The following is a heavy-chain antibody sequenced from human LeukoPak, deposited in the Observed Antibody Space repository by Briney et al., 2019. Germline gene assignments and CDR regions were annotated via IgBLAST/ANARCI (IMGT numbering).Heavy chain of an antibody. CDR1: GYTFTSYG. J-gene: IGHJ6*04. CDR3: ARVKFRFLAGPPPFLYYYGMDV. V-gene: IGHV1-18*04. D-gene: IGHD3-3*01. CDR2: IRTYNGNT. Sequence: GASVKVSCKASGYTFTSYGINWVRQAPGQGLEWMGWIRTYNGNTNYAQKPQGRVTVTTDTSTSTAYMELRSLRSDDTAVYYCARVKFRFLAGPPPFLYYYGMDVWGKGTTVTVSS.